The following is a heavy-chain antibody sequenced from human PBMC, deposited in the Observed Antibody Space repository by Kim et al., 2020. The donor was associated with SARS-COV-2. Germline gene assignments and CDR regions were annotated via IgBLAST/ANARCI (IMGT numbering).Heavy chain of an antibody. V-gene: IGHV3-21*01. CDR2: ISSSSSYI. CDR3: ASQGTDYNFDY. D-gene: IGHD3-16*01. Sequence: GSLRLSCAASGFTFSICTMNWVRQAPGKGLEWVSSISSSSSYIYYADSVKGRFTISRDNAKNSLYLQMNSLRAEDTAVYYCASQGTDYNFDYWGQGTLV. CDR1: GFTFSICT. J-gene: IGHJ4*02.